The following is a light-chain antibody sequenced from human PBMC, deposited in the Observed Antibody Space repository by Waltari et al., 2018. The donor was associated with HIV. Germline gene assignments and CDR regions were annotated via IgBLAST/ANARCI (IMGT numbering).Light chain of an antibody. CDR1: QNIRTW. V-gene: IGKV1-5*03. J-gene: IGKJ2*01. Sequence: DIQMTQSPSTLSASVGDRVTITCRASQNIRTWLAWYQQKPGKAPKLLIYKASSWESGVPSRVSGSGSGTEFTLTITSLQPDDFATYDCQHYTSYPFGQGTKVETK. CDR3: QHYTSYP. CDR2: KAS.